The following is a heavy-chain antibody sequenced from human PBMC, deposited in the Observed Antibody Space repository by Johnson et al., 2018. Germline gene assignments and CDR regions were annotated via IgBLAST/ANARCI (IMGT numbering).Heavy chain of an antibody. Sequence: QVQLVQSGAEVKKPGASVKVSCKASGYTFTTYAMHWVRQAPGQRLEWMGWITAGNGNTKYSQKFQGRVTITRDTSASTADMELSSLTSEDTAVYYWARGPTYGYGTRDYWGQGTLVTVSS. J-gene: IGHJ4*02. CDR2: ITAGNGNT. CDR1: GYTFTTYA. D-gene: IGHD5-12*01. CDR3: ARGPTYGYGTRDY. V-gene: IGHV1-3*01.